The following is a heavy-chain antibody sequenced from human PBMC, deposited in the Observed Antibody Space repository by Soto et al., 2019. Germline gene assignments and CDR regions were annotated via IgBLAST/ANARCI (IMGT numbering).Heavy chain of an antibody. CDR3: AKAYFVWSSEQPYYFDY. CDR1: GFTFSNYA. D-gene: IGHD3-16*01. J-gene: IGHJ4*02. Sequence: PGGSLRLSFAASGFTFSNYAMTRVRPGPGKGLEWVSGISGSGGRSYYADSVKGRFTISRDNSKSTLYLQMNSLRAEDTAVYYCAKAYFVWSSEQPYYFDYWGQGTLVTVSS. V-gene: IGHV3-23*01. CDR2: ISGSGGRS.